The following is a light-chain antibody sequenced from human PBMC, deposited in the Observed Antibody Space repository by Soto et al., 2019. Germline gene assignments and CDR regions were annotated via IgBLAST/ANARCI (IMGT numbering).Light chain of an antibody. J-gene: IGLJ1*01. CDR3: QSYDGSLSVSYV. CDR1: SSNIGAGYD. CDR2: GNK. V-gene: IGLV1-40*01. Sequence: QSVLTQPPSVSGAPGQRVTISCPGSSSNIGAGYDVHWYQQRPGTAPKLLIYGNKNRPSGVPDRFSGARSGTSASLAITGLQAEDEADYFFQSYDGSLSVSYVVGTSTKATVL.